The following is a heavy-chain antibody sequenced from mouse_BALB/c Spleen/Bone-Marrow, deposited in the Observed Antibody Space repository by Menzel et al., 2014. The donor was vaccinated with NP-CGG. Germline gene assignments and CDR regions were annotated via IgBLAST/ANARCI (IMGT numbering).Heavy chain of an antibody. V-gene: IGHV14-4*02. Sequence: EVQLQQSGAELVRSGASVKLSCTASGFNIKDYYMHWVKQRPEQGLEWIGWIDPENGDTEYAPKFQGKATMTADTSSNTAYLQLSSLTSEDTAVSYCNRYDWYFDVWGAGTTVTVSS. J-gene: IGHJ1*01. CDR1: GFNIKDYY. CDR3: NRYDWYFDV. D-gene: IGHD2-14*01. CDR2: IDPENGDT.